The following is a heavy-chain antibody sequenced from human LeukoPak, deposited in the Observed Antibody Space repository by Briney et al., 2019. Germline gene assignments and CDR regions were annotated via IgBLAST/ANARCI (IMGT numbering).Heavy chain of an antibody. J-gene: IGHJ3*02. V-gene: IGHV4-30-2*01. CDR3: ARSYNWNYRYAFDI. CDR1: GGSISSGGYS. CDR2: IYHSGST. D-gene: IGHD1-7*01. Sequence: SETLSLTCAVSGGSISSGGYSWSWIRQPPGKGLEWIGYIYHSGSTYYSPSLKSRVTISVDRSKNQFSLKLSSVTAADTAVYYCARSYNWNYRYAFDIWGQGTMVTVSS.